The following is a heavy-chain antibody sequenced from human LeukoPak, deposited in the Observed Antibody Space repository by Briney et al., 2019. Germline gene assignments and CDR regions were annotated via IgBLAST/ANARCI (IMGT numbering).Heavy chain of an antibody. D-gene: IGHD5-18*01. J-gene: IGHJ4*02. V-gene: IGHV5-51*01. CDR2: IYPGDSDT. CDR1: GYSFTSYW. CDR3: AIHKSTTPMVDY. Sequence: TGEPLQISCKGSGYSFTSYWSGWVRQMPGKGLEGMGIIYPGDSDTRYSPSFQEQVTISADKSISTAYLQASSPKPSHTAMYYWAIHKSTTPMVDYWGQGPLVTVSS.